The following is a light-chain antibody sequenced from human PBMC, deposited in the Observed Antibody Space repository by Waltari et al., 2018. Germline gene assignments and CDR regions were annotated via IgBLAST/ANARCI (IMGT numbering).Light chain of an antibody. CDR3: QQYYSVPPT. J-gene: IGKJ1*01. Sequence: DVVMTQSPDSLAVSLGERATIKCRSSQTVLNTSNNKNYLAWYQQKAGQSPQMPIYWASTRESGVPDRFSGSGSGTDFTLSSDSLQAEDVAVYHCQQYYSVPPTFGQGTKVESK. CDR2: WAS. CDR1: QTVLNTSNNKNY. V-gene: IGKV4-1*01.